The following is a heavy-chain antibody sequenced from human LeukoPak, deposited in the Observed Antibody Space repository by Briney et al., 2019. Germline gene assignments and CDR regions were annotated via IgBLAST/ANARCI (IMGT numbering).Heavy chain of an antibody. CDR1: GFTFSNYS. D-gene: IGHD4-17*01. CDR2: IWYDGGNK. V-gene: IGHV3-33*06. J-gene: IGHJ4*02. CDR3: AKVFDATTVSYYFDY. Sequence: PGGSLRLSCAASGFTFSNYSMHWVRQAPGKGLEWVAVIWYDGGNKYYADSVKGRFTISRDNSKNTLYLEMNSLRAEDTAVYYCAKVFDATTVSYYFDYWGQGTLVTVSS.